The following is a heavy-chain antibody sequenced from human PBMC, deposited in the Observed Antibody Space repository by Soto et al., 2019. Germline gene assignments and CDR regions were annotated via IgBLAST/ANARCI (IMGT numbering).Heavy chain of an antibody. CDR1: GYSFTSYW. D-gene: IGHD6-6*01. J-gene: IGHJ6*02. V-gene: IGHV5-10-1*01. Sequence: GESLKISCKGSGYSFTSYWISWVRQMPGKGLDWMGRIDPSDSYTNYSPSFQGHVTISADKSISTAYLQWSSLKASDTAMYYCARLVGSSSSLYYYGMDVWGQGTTVTVSS. CDR3: ARLVGSSSSLYYYGMDV. CDR2: IDPSDSYT.